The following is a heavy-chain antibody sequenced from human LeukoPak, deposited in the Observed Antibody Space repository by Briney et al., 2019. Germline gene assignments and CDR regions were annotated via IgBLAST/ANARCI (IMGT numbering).Heavy chain of an antibody. Sequence: SETLSLTCTVSGGSISSYYWSWIRQPPGKGLEWIGYIYYSGSTNYNPSLKSRVTISVDTSKNQFSLKLSSVTAADTAVYYCARHVQVHLARSGSYGNWYFDLWGRGTLVTASS. J-gene: IGHJ2*01. V-gene: IGHV4-59*08. D-gene: IGHD3-10*01. CDR2: IYYSGST. CDR3: ARHVQVHLARSGSYGNWYFDL. CDR1: GGSISSYY.